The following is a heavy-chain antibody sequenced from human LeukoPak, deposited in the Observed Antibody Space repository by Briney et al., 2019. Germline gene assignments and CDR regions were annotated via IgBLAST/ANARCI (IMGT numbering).Heavy chain of an antibody. Sequence: ASVKVSCKASGYTFTSYAISWVRQAPGQGLEWMGRINPNSGGTNYAQKFQGRVTMTRDTSISTAYMELSRLRSDDTAVYYCARDAVYAMNWFDPWGQGTLVTVSS. CDR1: GYTFTSYA. CDR3: ARDAVYAMNWFDP. D-gene: IGHD2-8*01. J-gene: IGHJ5*02. CDR2: INPNSGGT. V-gene: IGHV1-2*06.